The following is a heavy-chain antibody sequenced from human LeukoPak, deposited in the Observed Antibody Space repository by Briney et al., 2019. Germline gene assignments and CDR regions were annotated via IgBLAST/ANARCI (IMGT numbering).Heavy chain of an antibody. J-gene: IGHJ4*02. Sequence: QPGGSLRLSCAASGFTFSSDCMHWVRQAPGTGLVWVSRIDTGGGWTDYADSVKGRFTVSRDNAKNALFLQMNSLRAEDTAVYYCATDLSGASDYWGQGTLVTVSS. CDR3: ATDLSGASDY. CDR1: GFTFSSDC. CDR2: IDTGGGWT. V-gene: IGHV3-74*01. D-gene: IGHD3-10*01.